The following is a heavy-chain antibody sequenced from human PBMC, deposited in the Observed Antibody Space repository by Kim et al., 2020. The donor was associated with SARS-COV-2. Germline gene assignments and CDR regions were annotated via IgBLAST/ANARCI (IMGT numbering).Heavy chain of an antibody. D-gene: IGHD4-4*01. CDR2: TRNKANSYTT. CDR1: GFTFSDHY. CDR3: ARGPRATVTRGSDYYYYYGMDV. V-gene: IGHV3-72*01. Sequence: GGSLRLSCAASGFTFSDHYMDWVRQAPGKGLEWVGRTRNKANSYTTEYAASVKGRFTISRDDSKNSLYLQMNSLKTEDTAVYYCARGPRATVTRGSDYYYYYGMDVWGQGTTVTVSS. J-gene: IGHJ6*02.